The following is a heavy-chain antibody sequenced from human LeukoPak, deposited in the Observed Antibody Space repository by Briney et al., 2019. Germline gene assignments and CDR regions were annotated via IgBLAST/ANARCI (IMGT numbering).Heavy chain of an antibody. CDR3: ARAEYYYDSSGYTFFDY. CDR1: GFTFSSYS. D-gene: IGHD3-22*01. J-gene: IGHJ4*02. Sequence: GGSLRLSCAASGFTFSSYSMNWVRQAPGKGLEWVSSISSSSSYIYYADSVKGRFTISRDNAKNSLYLQMSSLRAEDTAVYYCARAEYYYDSSGYTFFDYWGQGTLVTVSS. CDR2: ISSSSSYI. V-gene: IGHV3-21*01.